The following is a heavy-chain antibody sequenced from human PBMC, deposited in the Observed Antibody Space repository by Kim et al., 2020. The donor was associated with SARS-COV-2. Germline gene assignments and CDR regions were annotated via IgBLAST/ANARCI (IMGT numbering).Heavy chain of an antibody. V-gene: IGHV3-23*01. CDR2: ISGSGGST. J-gene: IGHJ6*02. D-gene: IGHD3-10*01. CDR3: GKSATYYYGSGSYYLDYYYGMDV. CDR1: GFTFSSYA. Sequence: GGSLRLSCAASGFTFSSYAMSWVRQAPGKGLEWVSAISGSGGSTYYADSVKGRFTISRDNSKNTLYLQMNSLRAEDTAVYYCGKSATYYYGSGSYYLDYYYGMDVWGQGTTVTVSS.